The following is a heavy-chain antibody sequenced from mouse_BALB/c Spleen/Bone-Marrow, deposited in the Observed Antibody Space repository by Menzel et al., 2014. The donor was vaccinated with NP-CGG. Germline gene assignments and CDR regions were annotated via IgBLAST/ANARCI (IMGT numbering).Heavy chain of an antibody. V-gene: IGHV1-14*01. CDR3: ASGRPYVYWYFDV. CDR1: GYTFTSYV. CDR2: INPYNDGT. Sequence: EVKLVESGPELVKPGASVKMSCKASGYTFTSYVMHWVKQKPGQGLEWIGYINPYNDGTKYNEKFKGKATLTSDKSSSTAYMELSSLTSEDSAVYYCASGRPYVYWYFDVWGAGTTVTVSS. D-gene: IGHD6-5*01. J-gene: IGHJ1*01.